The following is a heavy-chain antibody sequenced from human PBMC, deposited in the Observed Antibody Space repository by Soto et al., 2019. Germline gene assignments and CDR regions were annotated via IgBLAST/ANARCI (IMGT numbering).Heavy chain of an antibody. J-gene: IGHJ6*02. Sequence: GGSLRLSCAASGFTFSSYAMSWFRQAPGKGLEWVSAISGSGGSTYYADSVKGRFTISRDNSKNTLYLQMNSLRAEDTAVYYCANLAAAGTYGGDLGYYYYYGMDVWGQGTTVTVSS. CDR3: ANLAAAGTYGGDLGYYYYYGMDV. CDR1: GFTFSSYA. V-gene: IGHV3-23*01. CDR2: ISGSGGST. D-gene: IGHD6-13*01.